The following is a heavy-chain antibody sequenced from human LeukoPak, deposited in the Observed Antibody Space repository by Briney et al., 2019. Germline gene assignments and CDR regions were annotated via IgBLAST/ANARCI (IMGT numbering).Heavy chain of an antibody. V-gene: IGHV6-1*01. D-gene: IGHD3-3*01. CDR1: AASVSINRAA. CDR2: TCYTSNWYN. Sequence: SPTLSLTFAISAASVSINRAAWNWVRQSPSRGLEWLGRTCYTSNWYNDYAVSVKSPITVNPNTSKIQFSLHLNSVTPEDTAVYYCARQGFRRFDPWGQGTLVTVSS. CDR3: ARQGFRRFDP. J-gene: IGHJ5*02.